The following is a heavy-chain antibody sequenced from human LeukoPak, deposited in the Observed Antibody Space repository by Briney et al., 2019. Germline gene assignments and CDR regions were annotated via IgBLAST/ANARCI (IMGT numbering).Heavy chain of an antibody. CDR1: GFIFSDYW. J-gene: IGHJ4*02. CDR3: ARRMASVVVPAANTFDY. V-gene: IGHV3-74*01. Sequence: PGGSLRLSCAASGFIFSDYWMHWVRQGPGKGLVWVSRIKSDGSSTSYADSVKGRFTISRDNAKNSPYLQMNSLRAEDTAVYYCARRMASVVVPAANTFDYWGQGTLVTVSS. D-gene: IGHD2-2*01. CDR2: IKSDGSST.